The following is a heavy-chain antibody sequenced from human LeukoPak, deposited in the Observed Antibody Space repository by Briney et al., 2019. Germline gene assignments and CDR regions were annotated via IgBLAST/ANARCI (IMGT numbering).Heavy chain of an antibody. D-gene: IGHD3-9*01. CDR1: GFTFSSYA. CDR3: AATPRLRYYDILTGYHTLSAY. V-gene: IGHV3-23*01. J-gene: IGHJ4*02. Sequence: PGGSLRLSCAASGFTFSSYAMSWVRQAPGKGRERVSAISGSGGSTYYADSVKGRFTISRDNSKNTLYLQMNSLRAEDTAVYYCAATPRLRYYDILTGYHTLSAYWGQGTLVTVSS. CDR2: ISGSGGST.